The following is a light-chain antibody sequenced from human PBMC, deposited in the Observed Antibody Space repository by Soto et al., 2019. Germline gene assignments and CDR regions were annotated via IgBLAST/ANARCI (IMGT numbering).Light chain of an antibody. V-gene: IGKV3-20*01. Sequence: EIVLTQSPGTLSLSPGERGTLSCRASQSLTSNSLAWYQKRPGQAPRLLVYGASTRVTDIPDRFSGIGSGTDFTLTINGLEPDDFAVYYCQQYGDSPPSTFGQGTKVEV. CDR3: QQYGDSPPST. CDR1: QSLTSNS. J-gene: IGKJ1*01. CDR2: GAS.